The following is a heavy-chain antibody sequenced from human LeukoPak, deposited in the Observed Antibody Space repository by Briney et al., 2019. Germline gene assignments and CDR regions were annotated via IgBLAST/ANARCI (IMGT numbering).Heavy chain of an antibody. CDR2: IIPIFGTA. V-gene: IGHV1-69*05. CDR1: GGTFSSYA. CDR3: ARGYCSSTSCLGRAFGI. D-gene: IGHD2-2*01. Sequence: SVKVSCKASGGTFSSYAISWVRQAPGQGLEWMGGIIPIFGTANYAQKFQGRVTITTDESTSTAYMELSSLRSEDTAVYYCARGYCSSTSCLGRAFGIWGQGTMVTVSS. J-gene: IGHJ3*02.